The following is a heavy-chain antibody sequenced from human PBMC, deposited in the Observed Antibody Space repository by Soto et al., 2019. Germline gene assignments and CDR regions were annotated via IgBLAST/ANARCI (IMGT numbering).Heavy chain of an antibody. D-gene: IGHD2-8*01. CDR3: ANFLEDVVLLVAPDH. CDR1: GFDFSNYV. V-gene: IGHV3-30*18. Sequence: GGYLRLSCAASGFDFSNYVLHWVRQAPGKGLEWVAVMSHDGGDIYYGDSVKGRFTISRDNSKNTLYLQMNSLRPEDTAVYYCANFLEDVVLLVAPDHWCPGTPVSGS. J-gene: IGHJ4*02. CDR2: MSHDGGDI.